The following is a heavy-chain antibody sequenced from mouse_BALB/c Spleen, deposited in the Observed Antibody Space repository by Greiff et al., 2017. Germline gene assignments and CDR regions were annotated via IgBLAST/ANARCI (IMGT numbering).Heavy chain of an antibody. D-gene: IGHD1-1*01. CDR3: ARKGKPPYYYGSSYAMDY. Sequence: VHLVESGPGLVQPSQSLSITCTVSGFSLTSYGVHWVRQSPGKGLEWLGVIWSGGSTDYNAAFISRLSISKDNSKSQVFFKMNSLQADDTAIYYCARKGKPPYYYGSSYAMDYWGQGTSVTVSS. CDR1: GFSLTSYG. V-gene: IGHV2-4-1*01. CDR2: IWSGGST. J-gene: IGHJ4*01.